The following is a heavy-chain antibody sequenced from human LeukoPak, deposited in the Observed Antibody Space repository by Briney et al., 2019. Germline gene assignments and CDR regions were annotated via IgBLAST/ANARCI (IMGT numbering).Heavy chain of an antibody. J-gene: IGHJ3*02. CDR1: GFTFSSYW. CDR2: IKQDGSEK. D-gene: IGHD3-10*01. CDR3: AREYRTMVRGVQVWLDAFDI. V-gene: IGHV3-7*01. Sequence: GGSLRLSCAASGFTFSSYWMSWVRQAPGKGLEWVANIKQDGSEKYYVDSVKGRFTISRDNAKNLLYLQMNSLRAEDTAVYYCAREYRTMVRGVQVWLDAFDIWGQGTMVTVSS.